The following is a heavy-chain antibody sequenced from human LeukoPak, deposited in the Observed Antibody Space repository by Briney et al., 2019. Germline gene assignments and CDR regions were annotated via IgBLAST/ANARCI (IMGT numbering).Heavy chain of an antibody. CDR3: ATASYDIFTGYYTPPFDL. J-gene: IGHJ2*01. V-gene: IGHV1-2*02. CDR1: GYTFTGYY. D-gene: IGHD3-9*01. CDR2: INPNSGGT. Sequence: ASVKVSCKASGYTFTGYYMHWVRQAPGQGLEWMGWINPNSGGTNYAQKFQGRVTMTRDTSISTAYMELSRLRSDDTAVYYCATASYDIFTGYYTPPFDLWGRGTLVTVSS.